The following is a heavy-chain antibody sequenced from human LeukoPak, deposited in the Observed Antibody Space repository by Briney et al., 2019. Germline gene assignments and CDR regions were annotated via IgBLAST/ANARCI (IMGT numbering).Heavy chain of an antibody. V-gene: IGHV1-8*01. Sequence: GASVKVSCKASGYTFTSYDINWVRQATGQGLEWMGWLNPNNGNTGYAQKFQGRVAMTGNTYTTTAYMELTGLSSEDTAVYYCARGSLWLGGFDFFDIWGQGTAVTVSS. D-gene: IGHD3-10*01. J-gene: IGHJ3*02. CDR2: LNPNNGNT. CDR1: GYTFTSYD. CDR3: ARGSLWLGGFDFFDI.